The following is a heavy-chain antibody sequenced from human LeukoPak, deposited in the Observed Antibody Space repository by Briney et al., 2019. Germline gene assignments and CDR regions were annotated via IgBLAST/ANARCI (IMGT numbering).Heavy chain of an antibody. J-gene: IGHJ4*02. Sequence: PSQTLSLTCTVSGGSISSGGYYWSWTRQHPGKGLEWIGYIYYSGSTYYNPSLKSRVTISVDTSKNQFSLKLSSVTAADTAVYYCARARNTYGVNGFTYWGKGPLVTVSS. CDR1: GGSISSGGYY. D-gene: IGHD4-23*01. CDR2: IYYSGST. V-gene: IGHV4-31*03. CDR3: ARARNTYGVNGFTY.